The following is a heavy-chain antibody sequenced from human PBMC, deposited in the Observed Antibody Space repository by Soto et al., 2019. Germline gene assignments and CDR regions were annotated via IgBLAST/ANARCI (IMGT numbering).Heavy chain of an antibody. CDR3: ARSRYYYDSSGYYFPY. CDR1: GGTFSSYA. D-gene: IGHD3-22*01. J-gene: IGHJ4*02. CDR2: IIPIFGTA. V-gene: IGHV1-69*12. Sequence: QVQLVQSGAEVKKPGSSVKVSCKASGGTFSSYAISWVRQAPGQGLEWMGGIIPIFGTANYAQKFQGRVTITADESTSTADMALSSLRSEDTAVYYCARSRYYYDSSGYYFPYWGQGTLVTVSS.